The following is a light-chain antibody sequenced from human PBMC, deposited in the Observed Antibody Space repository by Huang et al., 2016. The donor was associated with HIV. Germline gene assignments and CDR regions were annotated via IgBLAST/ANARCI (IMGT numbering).Light chain of an antibody. J-gene: IGKJ4*01. CDR3: QQSYSTPLT. CDR2: FAS. V-gene: IGKV1-39*01. CDR1: QTITTY. Sequence: DVQMTQSPSSLSASVGDRVTITCRASQTITTYLNWYQQRPGKAPRLLIYFASSLQSGVPPRFSGSGSGTDFTLTINSLQPEDFATYYCQQSYSTPLTCGGGTKLEIK.